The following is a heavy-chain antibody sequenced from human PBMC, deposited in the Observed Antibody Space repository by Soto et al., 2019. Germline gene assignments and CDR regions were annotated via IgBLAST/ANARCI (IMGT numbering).Heavy chain of an antibody. CDR3: ASPSGIDYGNKLRDGMDV. J-gene: IGHJ6*02. Sequence: ASVKPSCEASGYTFTGYDMHWVRQAPGQGLEWMGWINPNSGGTNYAQKFQGRVTMTRDTSISTAYMELSRLRSDDTAVYYCASPSGIDYGNKLRDGMDVSGQRTTVTGSS. D-gene: IGHD4-17*01. V-gene: IGHV1-2*02. CDR1: GYTFTGYD. CDR2: INPNSGGT.